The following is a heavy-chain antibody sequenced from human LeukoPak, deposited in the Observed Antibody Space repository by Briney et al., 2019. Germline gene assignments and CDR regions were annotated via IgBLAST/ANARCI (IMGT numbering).Heavy chain of an antibody. CDR1: GFTFSSYS. CDR3: ARDGSITVVRGVIDY. V-gene: IGHV3-21*01. J-gene: IGHJ4*02. CDR2: ISSSSSYI. Sequence: PGGSLRLSCAASGFTFSSYSMNWVRQAPGKGLEWVSSISSSSSYIYYADSVKGRFTISRDNAKNSLYLQMNSLRAEDTAVYYCARDGSITVVRGVIDYWGQGTLVTVSS. D-gene: IGHD3-10*01.